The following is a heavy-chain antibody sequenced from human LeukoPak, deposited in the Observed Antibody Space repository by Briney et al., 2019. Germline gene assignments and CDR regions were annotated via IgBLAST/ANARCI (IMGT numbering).Heavy chain of an antibody. CDR1: GYTFTSYG. V-gene: IGHV1-18*01. J-gene: IGHJ5*02. CDR2: ISAYNGNT. Sequence: ASVKVSCKASGYTFTSYGISWVRQAPGQGFEWMGWISAYNGNTNYAQKLQGRVTMTTDTSTSTAYMELRSLRSDDTAVYYCARELKGDYCSSTSCYTGNWFDPWGQGTLVTVSP. D-gene: IGHD2-2*02. CDR3: ARELKGDYCSSTSCYTGNWFDP.